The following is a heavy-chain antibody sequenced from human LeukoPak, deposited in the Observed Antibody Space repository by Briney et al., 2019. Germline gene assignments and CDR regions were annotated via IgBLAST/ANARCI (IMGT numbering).Heavy chain of an antibody. CDR1: GYTFTSYY. CDR2: MNPNSGNT. V-gene: IGHV1-18*04. J-gene: IGHJ4*02. Sequence: GASVKVSCKASGYTFTSYYMHWVRQATGQGLEWMGWMNPNSGNTNYAQKLQGRVTMTTDTSTSTAYMELRSLRSDDTAVYYCARRDDYDILTGYYIEPKGVDYWGQGTLVTVSS. D-gene: IGHD3-9*01. CDR3: ARRDDYDILTGYYIEPKGVDY.